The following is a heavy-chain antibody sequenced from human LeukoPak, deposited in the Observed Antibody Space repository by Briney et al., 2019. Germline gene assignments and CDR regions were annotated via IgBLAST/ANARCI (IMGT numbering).Heavy chain of an antibody. D-gene: IGHD3-3*01. CDR2: IYSGGST. CDR1: GFIVSTIY. CDR3: AKTVARFLEWLSSPDV. J-gene: IGHJ6*04. V-gene: IGHV3-53*01. Sequence: GGSLRLSCAASGFIVSTIYMSWVRQAPGKGLEWVSVIYSGGSTYYADSVKGRFTISRDNSKNTLYLQANSLRAEDTAVYYCAKTVARFLEWLSSPDVWGKGTTDTVSS.